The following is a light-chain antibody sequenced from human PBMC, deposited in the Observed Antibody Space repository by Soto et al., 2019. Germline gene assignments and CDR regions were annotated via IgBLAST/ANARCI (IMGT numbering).Light chain of an antibody. CDR2: AAS. J-gene: IGKJ3*01. CDR1: QGISSY. CDR3: QQLNSYPRGFT. Sequence: DIQLTQSPSFLSASVGDRVTITCRASQGISSYLAWYQQQPGKAPKLLIYAASTLQSGVPSRFSGSGSGTEFTLPISSLQPEDFATYYCQQLNSYPRGFTFGPGTKVDIK. V-gene: IGKV1-9*01.